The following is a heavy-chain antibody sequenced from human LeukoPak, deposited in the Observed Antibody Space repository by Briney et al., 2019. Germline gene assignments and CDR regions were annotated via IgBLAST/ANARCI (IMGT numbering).Heavy chain of an antibody. CDR3: AKDLNVAAAGYYFDY. J-gene: IGHJ4*02. D-gene: IGHD6-13*01. Sequence: GGSLRLSCAASGFTFSNYGMHWVRQAPGKGLERVAVIANDGRDKRYADSVKGRFTISRDNSRNTVYLQMNSLRAEDTAVYYCAKDLNVAAAGYYFDYWGQGTLVTVSS. V-gene: IGHV3-30*18. CDR1: GFTFSNYG. CDR2: IANDGRDK.